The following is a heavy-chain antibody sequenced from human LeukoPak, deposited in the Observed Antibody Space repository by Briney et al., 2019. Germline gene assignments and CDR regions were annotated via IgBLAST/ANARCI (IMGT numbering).Heavy chain of an antibody. D-gene: IGHD7-27*01. Sequence: GGSLRLSCAASGFTVSSNYMSWVRQAPGKGLEWVSVIYSGGSTYYADSVKGRFTISRDNSRNTLYLQMNSLRAEDTAVYYCAKDGGLWVSAHWGDSWGRGTLVTVSS. CDR1: GFTVSSNY. CDR2: IYSGGST. CDR3: AKDGGLWVSAHWGDS. J-gene: IGHJ4*02. V-gene: IGHV3-53*01.